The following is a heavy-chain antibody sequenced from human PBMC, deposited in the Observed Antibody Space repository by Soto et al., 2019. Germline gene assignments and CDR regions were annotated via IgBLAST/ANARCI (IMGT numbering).Heavy chain of an antibody. J-gene: IGHJ5*02. CDR1: RGSINSGDYF. CDR2: IYYDGTT. D-gene: IGHD2-15*01. CDR3: GRAGRRDGNSSPGRFDT. V-gene: IGHV4-30-4*01. Sequence: KPSETLSLTCSVSRGSINSGDYFWSWIRQPPGKGLEWIAYIYYDGTTYYNPSLQSRGTISVDTSKNHFSLKVNSVTAADTAVYFCGRAGRRDGNSSPGRFDTWGQGTLVTVSS.